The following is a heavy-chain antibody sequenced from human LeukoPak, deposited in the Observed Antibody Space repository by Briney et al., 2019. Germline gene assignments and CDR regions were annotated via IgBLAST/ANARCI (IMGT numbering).Heavy chain of an antibody. Sequence: GGSLRLSCAASGFTFSSYAMSWVRQAPGKGLEWVSAISGSGGSTNYADSVKGRFTISRDNSKNTLYLQMNSLRAEDTAVYYCAKALHLWDYYYGMDVWGQGTTVTVSS. J-gene: IGHJ6*02. CDR1: GFTFSSYA. CDR2: ISGSGGST. CDR3: AKALHLWDYYYGMDV. V-gene: IGHV3-23*01. D-gene: IGHD4-11*01.